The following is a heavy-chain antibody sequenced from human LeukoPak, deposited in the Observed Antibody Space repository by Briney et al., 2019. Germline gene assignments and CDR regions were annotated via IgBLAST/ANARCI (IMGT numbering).Heavy chain of an antibody. CDR2: ISAHNGNT. CDR1: GYTLTSYG. CDR3: ARGPEYMVRGVIGSY. J-gene: IGHJ4*02. D-gene: IGHD3-10*01. Sequence: ASVKVSCKASGYTLTSYGISWVRQAPGQGLEWMGWISAHNGNTNYAQKLQGRVTMTTDTSTSTAYMELRSLRSDDTAVYYCARGPEYMVRGVIGSYWGQGTLVTVSS. V-gene: IGHV1-18*01.